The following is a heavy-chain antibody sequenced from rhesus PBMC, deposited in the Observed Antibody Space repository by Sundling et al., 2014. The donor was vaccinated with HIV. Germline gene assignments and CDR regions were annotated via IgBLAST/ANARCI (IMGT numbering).Heavy chain of an antibody. CDR1: GFTFSSYG. CDR3: ARTLAAVGTPDRLHFD. CDR2: INSGGGST. Sequence: EVQLVETGGGLVQPGGSLKLSCAASGFTFSSYGMSWVRQAPGKGLEWVSGINSGGGSTYYADSVKGRFTISRDNSKNTLSLQMNSLRVEDTAVYYCARTLAAVGTPDRLHFDYGARESWSPSPQ. V-gene: IGHV3S42*01. D-gene: IGHD6-25*01. J-gene: IGHJ4*01.